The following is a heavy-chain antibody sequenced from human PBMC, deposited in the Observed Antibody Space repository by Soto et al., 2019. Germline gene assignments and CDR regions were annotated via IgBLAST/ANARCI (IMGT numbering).Heavy chain of an antibody. CDR2: IYSSGST. D-gene: IGHD3-3*01. CDR1: GGAIGSHY. J-gene: IGHJ5*02. CDR3: ARGQRFSDWFDP. Sequence: PSETLSLTCTISGGAIGSHYWTWIRQPAGKGLEWIGRIYSSGSTQYNPSLQSRVTMSLDTSKNQFSTRLESVTAADTAVYYCARGQRFSDWFDPWGQGTLVTVSS. V-gene: IGHV4-4*07.